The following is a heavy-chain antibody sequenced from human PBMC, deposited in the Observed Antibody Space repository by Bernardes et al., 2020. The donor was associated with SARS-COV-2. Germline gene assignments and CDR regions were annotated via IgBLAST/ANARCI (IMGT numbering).Heavy chain of an antibody. Sequence: SETLSLTCTVSGGSISSGSYYWSWIRQPAGKGLEWIGRIYTSGSTNYNPSLKSRVTISVDTSKNQFSLKLNSVTAADTAVYYCARGVVDTRSSFVYYYYYGMDVWGQGTTVTVSS. CDR3: ARGVVDTRSSFVYYYYYGMDV. CDR2: IYTSGST. D-gene: IGHD6-6*01. V-gene: IGHV4-61*02. J-gene: IGHJ6*02. CDR1: GGSISSGSYY.